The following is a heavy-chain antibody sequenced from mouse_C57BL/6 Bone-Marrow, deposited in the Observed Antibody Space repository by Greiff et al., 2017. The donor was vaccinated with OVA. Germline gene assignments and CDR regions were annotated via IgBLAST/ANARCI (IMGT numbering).Heavy chain of an antibody. Sequence: VQLQQPGAELVMPGASVKLSCKASGYTFTSYWMHWVQQRPGQGLEWIGEIDPSDSYTNYNQKFKGKSTLTVDKSSSTAYMQLSSLTSEDSAVYYCARGRLRRYYYAMDYWGQGTSVTVSS. CDR1: GYTFTSYW. D-gene: IGHD2-4*01. V-gene: IGHV1-69*01. J-gene: IGHJ4*01. CDR2: IDPSDSYT. CDR3: ARGRLRRYYYAMDY.